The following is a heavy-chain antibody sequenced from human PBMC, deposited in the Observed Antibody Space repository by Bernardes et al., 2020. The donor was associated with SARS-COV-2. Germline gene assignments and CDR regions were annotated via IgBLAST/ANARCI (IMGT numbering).Heavy chain of an antibody. Sequence: ASVQVPCKASGYTFASYDMGWVRQAPGQGLEWMGWISAYNGNTNYAQKLQGRVTMTTDTSTSTAYMELRSLRSDDTAVYYCARDREYSSSPQFFDYWGQGTLVTVSS. V-gene: IGHV1-18*01. D-gene: IGHD6-13*01. J-gene: IGHJ4*02. CDR1: GYTFASYD. CDR2: ISAYNGNT. CDR3: ARDREYSSSPQFFDY.